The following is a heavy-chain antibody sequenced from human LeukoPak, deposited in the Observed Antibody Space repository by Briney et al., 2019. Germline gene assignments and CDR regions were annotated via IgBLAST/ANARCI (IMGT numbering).Heavy chain of an antibody. Sequence: SETLSLTCTVSGGSVSSGSYYWSWIRQPPGKGLEWIGYIYYSGRTNYNPSLKSRVTISVDTSKNQFSLKLSSVTAADTAVYYCARVGAGTFDYWGQGTLVTVSS. CDR2: IYYSGRT. J-gene: IGHJ4*02. V-gene: IGHV4-61*01. CDR3: ARVGAGTFDY. D-gene: IGHD6-19*01. CDR1: GGSVSSGSYY.